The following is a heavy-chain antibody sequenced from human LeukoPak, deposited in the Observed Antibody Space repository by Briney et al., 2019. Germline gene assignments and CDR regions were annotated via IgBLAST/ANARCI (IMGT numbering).Heavy chain of an antibody. V-gene: IGHV3-33*01. Sequence: GGSLRLSCAASGFTFSSYGMHWVRQAPGKGREWVAVIWYDGSNKYYADSVKGRFTISRDNSKNTLYLQMNSLRAEDTAVYYCARDQRVAYSSSWYGGAFDIWGQGTMVTVSS. J-gene: IGHJ3*02. D-gene: IGHD6-13*01. CDR2: IWYDGSNK. CDR1: GFTFSSYG. CDR3: ARDQRVAYSSSWYGGAFDI.